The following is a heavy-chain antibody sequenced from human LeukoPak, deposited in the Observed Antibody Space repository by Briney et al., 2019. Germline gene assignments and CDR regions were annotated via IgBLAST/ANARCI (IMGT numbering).Heavy chain of an antibody. CDR3: AAPRLGELSVDY. Sequence: GASVKVSCKASGYTFTSYYMHWVRQAPGQGLEWMGIINPSGGSTSYAQKFQGRVTMTRDTSTSTVYMELSSLRSEDTAVYYCAAPRLGELSVDYWGQGTLVTASS. CDR2: INPSGGST. D-gene: IGHD3-16*02. J-gene: IGHJ4*02. CDR1: GYTFTSYY. V-gene: IGHV1-46*01.